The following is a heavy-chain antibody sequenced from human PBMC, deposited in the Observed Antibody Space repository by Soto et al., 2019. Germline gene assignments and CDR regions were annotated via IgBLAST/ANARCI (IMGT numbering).Heavy chain of an antibody. CDR1: GFTFSSYG. V-gene: IGHV3-30*18. CDR3: VEEGSSGLPYYYGMDV. D-gene: IGHD6-19*01. J-gene: IGHJ6*02. CDR2: ISYDGSNK. Sequence: QVQLVESGGGVVQPGRSLRLSCAASGFTFSSYGMHWVRQAPGKGLEWVAVISYDGSNKYYADSVKGRFTISGDNSKKTLYLQISSPRAEDTAVYYSVEEGSSGLPYYYGMDVWGQGTTVTVSS.